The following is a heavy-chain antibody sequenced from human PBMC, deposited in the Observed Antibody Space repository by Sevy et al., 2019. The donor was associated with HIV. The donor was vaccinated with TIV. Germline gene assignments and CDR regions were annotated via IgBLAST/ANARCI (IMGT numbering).Heavy chain of an antibody. Sequence: GGSRRLSVAASGFTFNGYPMHWVRQAPGKGLEGVATLSFDAPNKHYPDSVKGRFTISRDNFQNSLFLQMDSLRPEDTAVYYCALERLSSDVAEYFQNWGQGTLVTVSS. J-gene: IGHJ1*01. CDR1: GFTFNGYP. V-gene: IGHV3-30-3*01. CDR3: ALERLSSDVAEYFQN. D-gene: IGHD1-1*01. CDR2: LSFDAPNK.